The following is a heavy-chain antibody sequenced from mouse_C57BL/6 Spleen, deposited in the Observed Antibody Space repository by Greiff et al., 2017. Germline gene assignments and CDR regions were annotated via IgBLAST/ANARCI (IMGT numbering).Heavy chain of an antibody. CDR1: GYTFTSYW. Sequence: VQLQQSGAELVKPGASVKMSCKASGYTFTSYWITWVQPRPGQGLEWIGDIYPGSGSTNYNEKFKSKATLTVDTSSSTAYMQLSSLTSEDSAVYYCARTQYYGSDGDFDYWGQGTTLTVSS. CDR3: ARTQYYGSDGDFDY. J-gene: IGHJ2*01. V-gene: IGHV1-55*01. CDR2: IYPGSGST. D-gene: IGHD1-1*01.